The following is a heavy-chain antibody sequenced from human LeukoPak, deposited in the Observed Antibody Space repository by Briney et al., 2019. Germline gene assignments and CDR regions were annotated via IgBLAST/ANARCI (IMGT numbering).Heavy chain of an antibody. V-gene: IGHV4-61*02. CDR1: GGSFSGSYY. Sequence: SETLSLTCAVYGGSFSGSYYWSWIRQPAGKGLEWIGRIYTSGSTNYNPSLKSRVTISVDTSKNQFSLKLSSVTAADTAVYYCARASSSWSYMDVWGKGTTVTVSS. CDR3: ARASSSWSYMDV. J-gene: IGHJ6*03. CDR2: IYTSGST. D-gene: IGHD6-13*01.